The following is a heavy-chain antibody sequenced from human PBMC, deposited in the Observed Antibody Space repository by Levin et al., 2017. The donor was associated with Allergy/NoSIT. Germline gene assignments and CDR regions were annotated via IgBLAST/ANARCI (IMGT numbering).Heavy chain of an antibody. V-gene: IGHV4-59*01. J-gene: IGHJ5*02. CDR1: GGSTSSYY. CDR3: ARVQNWFDP. CDR2: IYYSGSA. Sequence: SETLSLTCSVSGGSTSSYYWSWIRQPPGKGLEWIGYIYYSGSANYNPSLKSRVTISVDTSKNQFSLKLSSVTAADTAVYYCARVQNWFDPWGQGTLVTVSS.